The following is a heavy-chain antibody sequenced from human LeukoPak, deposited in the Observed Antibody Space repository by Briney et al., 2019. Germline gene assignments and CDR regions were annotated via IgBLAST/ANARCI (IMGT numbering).Heavy chain of an antibody. CDR1: GYSFTSYW. CDR2: IYPGDSDT. CDR3: ASTVVVVAANDAFDI. J-gene: IGHJ3*02. V-gene: IGHV5-51*01. Sequence: GESLKIFCKGSGYSFTSYWIGWVRQMPGKGLEWRGIIYPGDSDTRYSPSFQGQVTISADKSISTAYLQWSSLKASDTAMYYCASTVVVVAANDAFDIWGQGTMVTVSS. D-gene: IGHD2-15*01.